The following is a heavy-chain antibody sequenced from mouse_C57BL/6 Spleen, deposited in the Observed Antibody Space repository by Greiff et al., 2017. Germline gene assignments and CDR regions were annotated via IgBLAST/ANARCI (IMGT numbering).Heavy chain of an antibody. CDR2: ISDGGSYT. J-gene: IGHJ1*03. CDR3: ARDNYYGSSYYWYFDV. CDR1: GFTFSSYA. D-gene: IGHD1-1*01. V-gene: IGHV5-4*01. Sequence: EVKLVESGGGLVKPGGSLKLSCAASGFTFSSYAMSWVRQTPEKRLEWVATISDGGSYTYYPDNVKGRFTISRDNAKNNLYLQMSHLKSEDTAMYYCARDNYYGSSYYWYFDVWGTGTTVTVSS.